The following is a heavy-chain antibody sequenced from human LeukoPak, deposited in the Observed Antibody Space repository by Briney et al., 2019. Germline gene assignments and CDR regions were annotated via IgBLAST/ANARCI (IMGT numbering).Heavy chain of an antibody. CDR3: ARASYYYDSSGYLALYYYYGMDV. CDR2: ISYDGSNK. CDR1: GFTFSSYA. V-gene: IGHV3-30-3*01. Sequence: PGGSLRLSRAASGFTFSSYAMHWVRQAPGKGLEWVAVISYDGSNKYYADSVKGRFTISRDNSKNTLYLQMNSLRAEDTAVYYCARASYYYDSSGYLALYYYYGMDVWGQGTTVTVSS. D-gene: IGHD3-22*01. J-gene: IGHJ6*02.